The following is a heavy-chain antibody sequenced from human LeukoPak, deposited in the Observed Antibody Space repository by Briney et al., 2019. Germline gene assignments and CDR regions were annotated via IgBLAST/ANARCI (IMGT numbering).Heavy chain of an antibody. V-gene: IGHV3-48*01. CDR2: ISSSSSTI. J-gene: IGHJ4*02. CDR3: ARDPPTTVTRRGDY. Sequence: GGSLRLSCAASGFTFSSYSMNWVRQAPGKGLEWVSYISSSSSTIYYADSVKGRFTISRDNAKNSLYLQMNSLRAEDTAVYYCARDPPTTVTRRGDYWGQGTLVTVSS. CDR1: GFTFSSYS. D-gene: IGHD4-11*01.